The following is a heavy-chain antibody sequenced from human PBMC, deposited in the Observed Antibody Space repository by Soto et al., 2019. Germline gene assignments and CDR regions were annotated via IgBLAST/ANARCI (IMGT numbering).Heavy chain of an antibody. J-gene: IGHJ2*01. CDR2: IYHSGST. D-gene: IGHD3-10*01. CDR1: SGSISTNTW. Sequence: QVQLQASGPGLVEPSGTLSLTCAVSSGSISTNTWWSWVRQPPGKGLEWIGEIYHSGSTNYNPSLKSRVTISVDKSKNPSSLGPTSVPAADTAVCYSAATGSHCSTAGCFYWYPELWCRGTLVSVTS. CDR3: AATGSHCSTAGCFYWYPEL. V-gene: IGHV4-4*02.